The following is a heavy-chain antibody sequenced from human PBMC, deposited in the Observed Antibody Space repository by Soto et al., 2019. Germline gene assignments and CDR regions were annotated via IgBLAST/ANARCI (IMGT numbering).Heavy chain of an antibody. CDR3: ARTILPAAHFDY. D-gene: IGHD2-2*01. Sequence: GGSLRLSCAASGFTFSAHWMSWVRQAPGKGLERVANIKQDGSEIYYVDSVKGRFTISRDNAKNSLYLQMNGLRAEDTALYYCARTILPAAHFDYWGQGTLVTVSS. CDR2: IKQDGSEI. V-gene: IGHV3-7*01. J-gene: IGHJ4*02. CDR1: GFTFSAHW.